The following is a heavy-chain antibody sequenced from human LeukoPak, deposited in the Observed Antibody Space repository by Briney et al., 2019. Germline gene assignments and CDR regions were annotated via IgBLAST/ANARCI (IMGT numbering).Heavy chain of an antibody. CDR3: ARGGVIVVPAATVDY. V-gene: IGHV1-2*02. J-gene: IGHJ4*02. D-gene: IGHD2-2*01. CDR1: GYTFTGYY. CDR2: INPNSGGT. Sequence: ASVKVSCKASGYTFTGYYMHWVRQAPGQGLEWMGWINPNSGGTNYAQKFQGRVTMTRDTSISTAYMELSRLRSDDTAVYYCARGGVIVVPAATVDYWGQGTLVTVSS.